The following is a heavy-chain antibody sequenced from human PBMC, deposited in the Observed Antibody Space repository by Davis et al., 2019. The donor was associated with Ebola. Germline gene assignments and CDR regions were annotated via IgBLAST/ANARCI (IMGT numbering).Heavy chain of an antibody. D-gene: IGHD6-19*01. CDR1: GFTFSSYA. CDR3: ARRSYSSGWYGSFDY. V-gene: IGHV4-59*08. CDR2: IYYSGST. Sequence: GSLRLSCAASGFTFSSYAMSWIRQPPGKGLEWIGYIYYSGSTNYNPSLKSRVTISVDTSKNQFSLKLSSVTAADTAVYYCARRSYSSGWYGSFDYWGQGTLVTVSS. J-gene: IGHJ4*02.